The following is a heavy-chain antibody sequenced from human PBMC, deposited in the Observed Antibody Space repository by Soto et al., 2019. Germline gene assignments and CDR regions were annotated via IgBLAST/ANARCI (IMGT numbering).Heavy chain of an antibody. CDR1: GFTFSNYA. V-gene: IGHV3-23*01. CDR2: FSGSGDST. CDR3: ARDAGELPVVTVGVFVF. D-gene: IGHD3-22*01. J-gene: IGHJ4*02. Sequence: GGSLRLSCAASGFTFSNYAMSWVRQAPGKGPEWVSAFSGSGDSTFYADSVKGRFTVSRDNSKKTLYLQLNSLRDEDTAVYYCARDAGELPVVTVGVFVFWGRGTLVTVSS.